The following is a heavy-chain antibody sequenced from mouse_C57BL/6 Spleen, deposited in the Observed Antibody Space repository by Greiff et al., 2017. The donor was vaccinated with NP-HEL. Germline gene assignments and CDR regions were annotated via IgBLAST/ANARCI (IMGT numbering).Heavy chain of an antibody. V-gene: IGHV1-18*01. CDR3: ATGSRFAY. Sequence: EVKLMESGPELVKPGASVKIPCKASGYTFTDYNMDWVKQSHGKSLEWIGDINPNNGGTIYNQKFKGKATLTVDKSSSTAYMELRSLTSEDTAVYYCATGSRFAYWGQGTLVTVSA. D-gene: IGHD1-1*01. CDR2: INPNNGGT. J-gene: IGHJ3*01. CDR1: GYTFTDYN.